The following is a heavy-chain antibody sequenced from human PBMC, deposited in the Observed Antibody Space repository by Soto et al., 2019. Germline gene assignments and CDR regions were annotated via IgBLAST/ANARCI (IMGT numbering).Heavy chain of an antibody. CDR1: GFTFSSYS. V-gene: IGHV3-21*01. D-gene: IGHD3-10*01. J-gene: IGHJ4*02. CDR2: ISSSSSYI. CDR3: ARVVLWFGELSDDY. Sequence: GGSLRLSCAASGFTFSSYSMNWVRQASGKGLEWVSSISSSSSYIYYADSVKGRFTISRDYAKNSLYLQMNSLRAEDTAVYYCARVVLWFGELSDDYWGQGTLVTVSS.